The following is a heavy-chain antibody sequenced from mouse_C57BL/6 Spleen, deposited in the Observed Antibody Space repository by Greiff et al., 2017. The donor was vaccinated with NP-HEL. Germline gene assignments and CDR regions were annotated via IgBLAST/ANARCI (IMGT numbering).Heavy chain of an antibody. Sequence: LVKPGASVKIPCKASGYTFTDYNMDWVKQSHGKSLEWIGDINPNNGGTIYNQKFKGKATLTVDKSSSTAYMELRSLTSEDTAVYYCARRGLSNYNWYFDGWGTGTTVTVSS. CDR2: INPNNGGT. CDR1: GYTFTDYN. D-gene: IGHD2-5*01. CDR3: ARRGLSNYNWYFDG. V-gene: IGHV1-18*01. J-gene: IGHJ1*03.